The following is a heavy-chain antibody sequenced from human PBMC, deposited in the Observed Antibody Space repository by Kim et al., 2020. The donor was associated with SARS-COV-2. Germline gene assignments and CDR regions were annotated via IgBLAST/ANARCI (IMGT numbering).Heavy chain of an antibody. V-gene: IGHV4-39*01. CDR3: ARRYSSGWASFDY. CDR1: GGSISSSSYY. Sequence: SETLSLTCTVSGGSISSSSYYWGWIRQPPGKGLEWIGSIYYSGSTYYNPSLKSRVTISVDTSKNQFSLKLSSVTAADTAVYYCARRYSSGWASFDYWGQGTLVTVSS. CDR2: IYYSGST. D-gene: IGHD6-19*01. J-gene: IGHJ4*02.